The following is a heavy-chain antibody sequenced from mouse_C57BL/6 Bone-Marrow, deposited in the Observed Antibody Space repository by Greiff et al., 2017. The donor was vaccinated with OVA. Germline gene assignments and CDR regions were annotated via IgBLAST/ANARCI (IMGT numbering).Heavy chain of an antibody. Sequence: EVHLVESGGGLVQPKGSLKLSCAASGFSFNTYAMNWVRQAPGKGLEWVARIRSKSNNYATYYADSVKDRFTISRDDSESMLYLQMNALRAEDSATYYCASSYSLYYFDYWGQGTTLTVSS. D-gene: IGHD5-1*01. V-gene: IGHV10-1*01. CDR3: ASSYSLYYFDY. CDR1: GFSFNTYA. J-gene: IGHJ2*01. CDR2: IRSKSNNYAT.